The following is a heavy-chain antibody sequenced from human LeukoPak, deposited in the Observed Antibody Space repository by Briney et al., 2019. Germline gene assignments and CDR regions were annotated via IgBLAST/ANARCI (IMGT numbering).Heavy chain of an antibody. D-gene: IGHD6-19*01. CDR3: AKEGSSGWYDY. CDR2: ISGSGGST. J-gene: IGHJ4*02. Sequence: ASVKVSCKASGFTFSSYAMSWVRQAPGKGLEWVSAISGSGGSTYYADSVKGRFTISRDNSKNTLYLQMNSLRAEDTAVYYCAKEGSSGWYDYWGQGTLVTVSS. V-gene: IGHV3-23*01. CDR1: GFTFSSYA.